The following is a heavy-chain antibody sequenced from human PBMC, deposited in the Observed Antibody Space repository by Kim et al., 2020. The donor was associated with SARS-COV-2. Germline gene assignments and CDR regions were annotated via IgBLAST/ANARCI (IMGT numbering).Heavy chain of an antibody. D-gene: IGHD3-10*01. CDR3: AKDFGFGEPPTNWFDP. CDR2: ISYDGSNK. CDR1: GFTFSSYG. V-gene: IGHV3-30*18. Sequence: GGSLRLSCAASGFTFSSYGMHWVRQAPGKGLEWVAGISYDGSNKYYADSVKGRFTISRDNSKNTLYLQMNSLRAEDTAVYYCAKDFGFGEPPTNWFDPWGQGTLVTVSS. J-gene: IGHJ5*02.